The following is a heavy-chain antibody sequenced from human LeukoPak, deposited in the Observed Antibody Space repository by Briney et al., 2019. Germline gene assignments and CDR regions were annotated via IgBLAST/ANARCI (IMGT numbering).Heavy chain of an antibody. D-gene: IGHD5-12*01. V-gene: IGHV3-30*02. Sequence: GGSLRLSCAASGFTVSSYGMTWVRQAPGKGLEWVAFIRYDGSNKYYADSVKGRFTISRDNSKNTLYLQMKSLRAEDTAVYYCAKGGGYEAQYYYYYLDVWGKGTTVTISS. CDR1: GFTVSSYG. J-gene: IGHJ6*03. CDR2: IRYDGSNK. CDR3: AKGGGYEAQYYYYYLDV.